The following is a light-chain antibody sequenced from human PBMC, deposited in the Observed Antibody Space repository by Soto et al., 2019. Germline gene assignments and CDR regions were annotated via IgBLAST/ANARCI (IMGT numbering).Light chain of an antibody. J-gene: IGKJ4*01. Sequence: DIVLTQSPATLSLSPGERATLSCRASQSVSSYLAWYQQKPGQAPMLLIYDASNRATGIPARFSGSGSGTDFTLTISSLEPEDFAVYYCQQRSNWPPLTFGGGTQVEIK. CDR3: QQRSNWPPLT. V-gene: IGKV3-11*01. CDR2: DAS. CDR1: QSVSSY.